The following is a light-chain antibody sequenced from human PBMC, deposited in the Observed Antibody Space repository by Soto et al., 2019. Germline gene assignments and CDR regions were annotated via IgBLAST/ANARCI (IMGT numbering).Light chain of an antibody. CDR1: QSISSD. CDR2: GAS. Sequence: EILMTQSPATLSASAGDRVTITCRASQSISSDLAWYQQKPGQAPRLLIYGASTRDSGIPSRFSGSGSGTEFTLTISSLQSEDFAAYYCQQYNSSPVTFGQGTKLEIK. CDR3: QQYNSSPVT. J-gene: IGKJ2*01. V-gene: IGKV3-15*01.